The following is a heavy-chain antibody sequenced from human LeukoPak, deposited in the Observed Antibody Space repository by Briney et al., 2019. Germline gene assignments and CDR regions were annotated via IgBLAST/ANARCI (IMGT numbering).Heavy chain of an antibody. Sequence: GGSLRLSCAASGFTVSSNYMSWVRQAPGKGLEWVSVIYSGGSTYYADSAKGRFTISRDNSKNTLYLQMNSLRVEDTAVYYCARDYRAAAGTGYFDYWGQGTLVTVSS. J-gene: IGHJ4*02. D-gene: IGHD6-13*01. V-gene: IGHV3-66*01. CDR1: GFTVSSNY. CDR2: IYSGGST. CDR3: ARDYRAAAGTGYFDY.